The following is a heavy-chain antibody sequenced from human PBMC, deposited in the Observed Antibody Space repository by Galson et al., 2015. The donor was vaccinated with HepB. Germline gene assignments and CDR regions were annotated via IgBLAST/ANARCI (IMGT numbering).Heavy chain of an antibody. V-gene: IGHV3-11*01. Sequence: SLRLSCAASGFTFSDFYMSWIRQAPGKELEWVPLISSSGYTIYYADSVKGRFTISRDNAKNSLYLQMNSLRAEDTAVYYCARTYYDFWSGVDAFDIWGQGTVLTVSS. CDR1: GFTFSDFY. D-gene: IGHD3-3*01. CDR2: ISSSGYTI. J-gene: IGHJ3*02. CDR3: ARTYYDFWSGVDAFDI.